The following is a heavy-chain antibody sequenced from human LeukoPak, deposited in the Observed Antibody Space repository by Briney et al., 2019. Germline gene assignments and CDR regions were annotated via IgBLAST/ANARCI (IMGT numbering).Heavy chain of an antibody. D-gene: IGHD3-10*01. CDR1: GGSISSSIYY. CDR2: IYYSGST. Sequence: SETLSLTCTVSGGSISSSIYYWGWIRQPPGKGLEWIGSIYYSGSTYYNPSLKSRVTISVDTSKNQFSLKLSSVTAADTAVYYCARLIPPRRIWFEDQVWFDPWGQGTLVTVSS. V-gene: IGHV4-39*01. CDR3: ARLIPPRRIWFEDQVWFDP. J-gene: IGHJ5*02.